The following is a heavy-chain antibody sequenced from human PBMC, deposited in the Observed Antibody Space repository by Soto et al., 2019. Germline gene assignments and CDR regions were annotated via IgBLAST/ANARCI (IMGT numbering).Heavy chain of an antibody. V-gene: IGHV3-7*01. Sequence: GGSLRLSCAASGFTFSSYWMSWVRQAPGKGLEWVANIKQDGSEKYYVDSVKGRFTISRDNAKNSLYLQMNSLRAEDTAVYYCARDLIGYSGYADDAFDIWGQGTMVTVSS. CDR3: ARDLIGYSGYADDAFDI. D-gene: IGHD5-12*01. J-gene: IGHJ3*02. CDR1: GFTFSSYW. CDR2: IKQDGSEK.